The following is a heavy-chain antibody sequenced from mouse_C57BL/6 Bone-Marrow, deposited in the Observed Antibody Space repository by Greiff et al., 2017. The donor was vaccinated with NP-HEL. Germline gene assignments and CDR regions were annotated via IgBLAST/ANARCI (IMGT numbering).Heavy chain of an antibody. CDR2: IYPRSGTT. J-gene: IGHJ2*01. V-gene: IGHV1-81*01. CDR3: ARDGYSYYFDY. Sequence: QVQLQQSGAELARPGASVKLSCKASGYTFTSYGISWVKQRTGQGLEWIGEIYPRSGTTYYNEKFKGKAKLTADKSSSTAYMELRSLTSYDSAVYFCARDGYSYYFDYWGQGTTLTVSS. D-gene: IGHD2-3*01. CDR1: GYTFTSYG.